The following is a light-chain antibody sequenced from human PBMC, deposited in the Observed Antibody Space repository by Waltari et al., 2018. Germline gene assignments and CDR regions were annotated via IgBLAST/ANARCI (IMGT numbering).Light chain of an antibody. CDR1: QGISNY. J-gene: IGKJ1*01. V-gene: IGKV1-27*01. CDR2: AAS. Sequence: DIQMTQSPSSLSASVGDRVPLTCRARQGISNYLAWYQQKPGKVPKLLIYAASTLQSGVPARFSGSGSGTDFTLTISSVQPEDVATYYCQKDNSAPWTFGQGTKVEIK. CDR3: QKDNSAPWT.